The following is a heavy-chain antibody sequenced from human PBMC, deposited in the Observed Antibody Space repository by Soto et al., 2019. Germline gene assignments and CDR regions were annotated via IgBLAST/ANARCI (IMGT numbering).Heavy chain of an antibody. J-gene: IGHJ5*02. CDR3: ARAEPRLWWSNECNWFDP. D-gene: IGHD2-21*01. V-gene: IGHV1-46*01. CDR1: GYPFTSYY. Sequence: GSVEVYCKASGYPFTSYYMHLVRQAPGQGLEWMGIINPSGGSTSYAQKFQGRVTMTRDTSTSTVYMELSRLRSEDTAVYYCARAEPRLWWSNECNWFDPWGQGTMVTFSS. CDR2: INPSGGST.